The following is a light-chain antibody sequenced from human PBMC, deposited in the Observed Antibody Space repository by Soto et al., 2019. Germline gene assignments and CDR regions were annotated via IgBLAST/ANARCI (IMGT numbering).Light chain of an antibody. V-gene: IGLV2-11*01. CDR1: SSDVGGYNY. CDR2: DVS. Sequence: QSVLTQPRSVSGSPGQSVTISCTGTSSDVGGYNYVSWYQQHPGKAPKLMFYDVSKRPSGVPDRFSGSKSGNTASLTISGLQAEDEADYYCCSYAGSYTFLIFGGGTKLTVL. CDR3: CSYAGSYTFLI. J-gene: IGLJ2*01.